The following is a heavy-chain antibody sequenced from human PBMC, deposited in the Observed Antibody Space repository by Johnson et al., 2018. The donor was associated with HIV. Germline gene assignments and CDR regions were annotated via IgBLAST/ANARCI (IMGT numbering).Heavy chain of an antibody. D-gene: IGHD1-26*01. Sequence: VQLVESGGGLVKPGGSLRLSCAASGFTFSDYYMSWIRQAPGKGLEWVSVIYSSGGTLYSDSVRGRFTVSSDNSKNTLYLQMNTLRVEDTAVYYCARDRVGGTYDSFDIWGQGTMVTVSS. CDR3: ARDRVGGTYDSFDI. CDR1: GFTFSDYY. CDR2: IYSSGGT. V-gene: IGHV3-66*01. J-gene: IGHJ3*02.